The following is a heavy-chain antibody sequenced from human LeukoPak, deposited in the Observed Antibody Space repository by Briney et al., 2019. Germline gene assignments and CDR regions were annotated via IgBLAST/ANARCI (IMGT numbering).Heavy chain of an antibody. CDR1: TSSFSSYT. V-gene: IGHV3-21*06. D-gene: IGHD1-14*01. CDR2: ISSSGRYI. CDR3: ARDINPDHPMKADVDPDY. J-gene: IGHJ4*02. Sequence: AGGSLTLSCADSTSSFSSYTMYWVRQTPGGGLEWVSAISSSGRYIYYADSVKGRFTISRDNAKNLLFLQMDSLRVDDTAMYYCARDINPDHPMKADVDPDYWGQGTLVTVSS.